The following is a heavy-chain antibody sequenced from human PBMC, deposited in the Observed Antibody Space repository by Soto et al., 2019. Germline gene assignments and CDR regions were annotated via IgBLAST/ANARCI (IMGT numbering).Heavy chain of an antibody. CDR1: GFTFSSYS. V-gene: IGHV3-21*01. CDR3: ARESAIAAADARWFDP. Sequence: EVQLVESGGGLVKPGGSLRLSCAASGFTFSSYSMNWVRQAPGKGLEWVSSISSSSSYIYYADSVKGRFTISRDNAKNSLELQMNSLRAEDTAVYYCARESAIAAADARWFDPWGQGTLVTVSS. J-gene: IGHJ5*02. D-gene: IGHD6-13*01. CDR2: ISSSSSYI.